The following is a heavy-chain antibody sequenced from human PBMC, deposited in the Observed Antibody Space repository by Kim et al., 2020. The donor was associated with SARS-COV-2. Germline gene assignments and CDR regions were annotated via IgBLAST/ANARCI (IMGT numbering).Heavy chain of an antibody. Sequence: GGSLRLSCAASGFTFSSYAMNWVRQAPGKGLEWVSGISGSGGSTYYADSVKGRFTISRDNSKNTLYLQMNSLRAEDTAVYYCAKDFGFDPPGYFGLWGRGTLVTVSS. D-gene: IGHD3-10*01. CDR3: AKDFGFDPPGYFGL. CDR1: GFTFSSYA. CDR2: ISGSGGST. J-gene: IGHJ2*01. V-gene: IGHV3-23*01.